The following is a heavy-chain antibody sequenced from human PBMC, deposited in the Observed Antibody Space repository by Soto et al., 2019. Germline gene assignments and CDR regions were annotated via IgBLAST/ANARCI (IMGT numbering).Heavy chain of an antibody. CDR3: ARVDFYGSGSYHDY. D-gene: IGHD3-10*01. CDR1: GGSINNGGYS. J-gene: IGHJ4*02. V-gene: IGHV4-30-2*01. CDR2: IYPSGST. Sequence: QLQLQESGSRLVKPSQTLSLTCAVSGGSINNGGYSCSWIRQPPGKGLEWIGYIYPSGSTDYNPSLKSRVTISVDRSKNQFSLKLNSVTAADTAVYYCARVDFYGSGSYHDYWGQGTLVTVSS.